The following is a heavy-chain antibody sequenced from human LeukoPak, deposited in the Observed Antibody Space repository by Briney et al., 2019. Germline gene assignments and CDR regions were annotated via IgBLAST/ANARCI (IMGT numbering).Heavy chain of an antibody. CDR2: ISGSGGTT. J-gene: IGHJ4*02. V-gene: IGHV3-23*01. D-gene: IGHD6-19*01. CDR3: AKSPGSSGWNYSDY. Sequence: PGGSLRLSCAASGFTFSTYAMSWVRQAPGKGLEWVSVISGSGGTTYYADSVKGRFTVSRDNSKNTLYLQMNSLRAEDTAIYYCAKSPGSSGWNYSDYWGQGTLVTVSS. CDR1: GFTFSTYA.